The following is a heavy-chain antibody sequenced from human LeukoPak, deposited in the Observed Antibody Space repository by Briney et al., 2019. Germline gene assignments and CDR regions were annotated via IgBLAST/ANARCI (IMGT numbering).Heavy chain of an antibody. V-gene: IGHV3-23*01. J-gene: IGHJ4*02. CDR1: GFTFSSYA. Sequence: PGGSLRLSCAASGFTFSSYAMSWVRQAPGKGLEWVSAISGSGGSTYYADSVKGRFTISRDNSKNTLYLQMNSLRAEDTAVYHCAKEGSGSYYNVPPCFDYWGQGTLVTVSS. D-gene: IGHD3-10*01. CDR2: ISGSGGST. CDR3: AKEGSGSYYNVPPCFDY.